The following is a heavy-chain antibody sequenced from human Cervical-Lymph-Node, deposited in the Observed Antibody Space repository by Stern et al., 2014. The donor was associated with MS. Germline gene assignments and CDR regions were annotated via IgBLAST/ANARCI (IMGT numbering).Heavy chain of an antibody. J-gene: IGHJ6*02. V-gene: IGHV3-74*01. CDR1: GFIFSNYW. Sequence: EVQLVESGGGLVQPGGSLRLSCAASGFIFSNYWMHWVRQAPGKGLVWVSRINSDGSTTSYADSVKGRFTISRDNAKNTVYLKMNSLTAEDTAMYYCARNAAPNYGMDVWGQGTTVTVSS. CDR2: INSDGSTT. CDR3: ARNAAPNYGMDV. D-gene: IGHD2-2*01.